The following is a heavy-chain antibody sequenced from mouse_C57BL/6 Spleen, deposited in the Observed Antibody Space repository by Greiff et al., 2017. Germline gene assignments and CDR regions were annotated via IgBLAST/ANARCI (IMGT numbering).Heavy chain of an antibody. D-gene: IGHD2-3*01. CDR3: ADGYYVGVDY. Sequence: VQLQQSVAELVRPGASVKLSCTASGFNNKNTYMHWVKQRPEQGLEWIGRIDPANGNTKYAPKFQGKATITADTSSNTAYLQLSSLTSEDTAIYYCADGYYVGVDYWGQGTTLTVSS. CDR2: IDPANGNT. V-gene: IGHV14-3*01. J-gene: IGHJ2*01. CDR1: GFNNKNTY.